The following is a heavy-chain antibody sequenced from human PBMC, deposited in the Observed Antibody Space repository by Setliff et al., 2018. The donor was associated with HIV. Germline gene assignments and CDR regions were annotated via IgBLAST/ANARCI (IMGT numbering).Heavy chain of an antibody. CDR1: GYSISSGYY. J-gene: IGHJ6*02. D-gene: IGHD6-19*01. CDR3: ARQFTVQWLVSTYGMDV. V-gene: IGHV4-38-2*01. CDR2: IYHSGST. Sequence: SETLSLTCAVSGYSISSGYYWGWIRQPPGKGLEWIGSIYHSGSTYYNPSLKSRVTISVDTSKNQFSLNLSFVTAADTAVYYCARQFTVQWLVSTYGMDVWGQGTTVTVSS.